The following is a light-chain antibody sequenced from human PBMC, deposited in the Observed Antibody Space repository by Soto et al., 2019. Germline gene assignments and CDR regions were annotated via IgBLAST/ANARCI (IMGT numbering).Light chain of an antibody. CDR1: SSDVGGYNY. Sequence: QSALTQPASVSGSPGQSITISCTGTSSDVGGYNYVSWYQQHPGKAPKLMIYDVSNRPSGVSNRFSGYKSGNTASLTISGLNAEDEADYYCSSYTSSSTLVVFGGGTKLTVL. CDR2: DVS. V-gene: IGLV2-14*01. CDR3: SSYTSSSTLVV. J-gene: IGLJ2*01.